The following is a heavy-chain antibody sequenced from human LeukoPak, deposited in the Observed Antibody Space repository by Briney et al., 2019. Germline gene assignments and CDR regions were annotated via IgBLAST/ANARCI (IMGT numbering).Heavy chain of an antibody. D-gene: IGHD5-12*01. CDR2: INPNSGGT. J-gene: IGHJ3*02. CDR1: GYTFTGYY. CDR3: ARVGEVDSGYDLEAFDI. V-gene: IGHV1-2*02. Sequence: ASVKVSCKASGYTFTGYYMHWVRQAPGQGLEWMGWINPNSGGTNYAQKFQGRVTMTRDTSISTAYMELSRLRSDDTAVHYCARVGEVDSGYDLEAFDIWGQGTMVTVSS.